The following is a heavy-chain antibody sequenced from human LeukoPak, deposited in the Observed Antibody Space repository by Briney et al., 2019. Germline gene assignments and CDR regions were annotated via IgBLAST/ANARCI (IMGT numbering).Heavy chain of an antibody. V-gene: IGHV3-72*01. CDR1: GFSFSDLY. J-gene: IGHJ4*02. D-gene: IGHD3-22*01. CDR3: VRDFYDSSGSTYYSDY. CDR2: TRNKPNSYTT. Sequence: PVGSLRLSCAASGFSFSDLYMDWVRQAPGKGLEWVGRTRNKPNSYTTEYAASVKGRFTISRDDSKNSLYLQMNSLKIEDTAVYYCVRDFYDSSGSTYYSDYCGQGTLVTVSS.